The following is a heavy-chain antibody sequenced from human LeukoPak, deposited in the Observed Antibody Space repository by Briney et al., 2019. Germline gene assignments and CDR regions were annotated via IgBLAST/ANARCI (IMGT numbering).Heavy chain of an antibody. CDR1: GFTFRSYA. V-gene: IGHV3-23*01. D-gene: IGHD4-23*01. CDR3: AKAPGFTVVTSFDW. CDR2: ISGSGDGT. Sequence: GGSLRLSCEASGFTFRSYAMTWVRQAPGKGLEWVSVISGSGDGTHYADSVKGRFTISRDNSKNTLYLQMNSLRVEDTAVYSCAKAPGFTVVTSFDWWGQGTLVTVSS. J-gene: IGHJ4*02.